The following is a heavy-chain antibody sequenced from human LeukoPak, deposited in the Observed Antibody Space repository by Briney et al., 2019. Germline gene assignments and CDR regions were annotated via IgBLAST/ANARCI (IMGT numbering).Heavy chain of an antibody. V-gene: IGHV3-9*01. J-gene: IGHJ3*02. Sequence: GGSLRLSCAASGFTFDDYAMHWVRQAPGKGLEWVSGISWNSGSIGYADSVKGRFTISRDNAKNSLYLQMNSLRAEDTALYYCAKDNPQRGERLDAFGIWGQGTMVTVSS. CDR1: GFTFDDYA. CDR2: ISWNSGSI. D-gene: IGHD2-21*02. CDR3: AKDNPQRGERLDAFGI.